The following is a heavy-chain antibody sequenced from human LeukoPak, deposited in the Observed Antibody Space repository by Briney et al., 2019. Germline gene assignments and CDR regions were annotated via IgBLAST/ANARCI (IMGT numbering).Heavy chain of an antibody. V-gene: IGHV1-69*13. CDR1: GGTFSSYA. Sequence: GASVKVSCKASGGTFSSYAISWVRQAPGQGLEWVGGIIPIFGTANYAQKFQGRVTITADESTSTTYMDLSSLRSEDTAVYYCARDRGYSYAKKSSEYYYMDVWGKGTTVTIFS. CDR3: ARDRGYSYAKKSSEYYYMDV. D-gene: IGHD5-18*01. J-gene: IGHJ6*03. CDR2: IIPIFGTA.